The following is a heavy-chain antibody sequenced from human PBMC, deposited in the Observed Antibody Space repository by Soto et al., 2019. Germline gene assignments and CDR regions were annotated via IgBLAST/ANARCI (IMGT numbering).Heavy chain of an antibody. CDR3: ARGGNAAVDY. J-gene: IGHJ4*02. CDR2: IRSKANSYAT. V-gene: IGHV3-73*01. D-gene: IGHD2-15*01. Sequence: EVQLVESGGGLVQPGGSLKLSCAASGFTFSGSAMHWVRQASGKGLEWVGRIRSKANSYATAYAASVKGRFTISRDDSKNTAYLQMNSLNTEDTAVYYCARGGNAAVDYWGQGTLVTVSS. CDR1: GFTFSGSA.